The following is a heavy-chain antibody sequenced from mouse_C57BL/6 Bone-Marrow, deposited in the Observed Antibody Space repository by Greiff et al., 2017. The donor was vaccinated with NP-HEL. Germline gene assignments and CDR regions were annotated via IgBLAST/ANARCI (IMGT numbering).Heavy chain of an antibody. D-gene: IGHD1-1*01. Sequence: VKLQQSGPELVKPGASVKISCKASGYSFTSYYIHWVKQRPGQGLEWIGWIYPGSGNTKYNEKFKGKATLTADTSASTAYMQLSSLTSEDSAVYYCAKGTTPVAGVFDYWGQGTTLTVSS. CDR3: AKGTTPVAGVFDY. CDR2: IYPGSGNT. V-gene: IGHV1-66*01. J-gene: IGHJ2*01. CDR1: GYSFTSYY.